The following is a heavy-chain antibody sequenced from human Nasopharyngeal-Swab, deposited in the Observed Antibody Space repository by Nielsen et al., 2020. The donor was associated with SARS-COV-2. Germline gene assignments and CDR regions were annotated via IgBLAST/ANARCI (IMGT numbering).Heavy chain of an antibody. D-gene: IGHD3-10*01. CDR2: INPNSGGT. J-gene: IGHJ4*02. CDR3: ARHLWFGELGDY. Sequence: ASVKVSCKASGYTFTGYYMHWVRQAPGQGLEWMGWINPNSGGTNYAQKFQGRVTMTRDTSISTAYMELSRLRSDDTAVYYRARHLWFGELGDYWGQGTLVTVSS. CDR1: GYTFTGYY. V-gene: IGHV1-2*02.